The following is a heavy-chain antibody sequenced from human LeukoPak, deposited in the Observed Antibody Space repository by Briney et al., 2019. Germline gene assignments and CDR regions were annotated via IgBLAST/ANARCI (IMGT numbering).Heavy chain of an antibody. V-gene: IGHV4-39*01. CDR1: GGSISTSSYY. D-gene: IGHD1-26*01. CDR2: IYYSGST. CDR3: ARLGQRGTFGGPDY. J-gene: IGHJ4*02. Sequence: SETLSLTCTVSGGSISTSSYYWGWIRQPPGKGLEWIGSIYYSGSTYYNPSLKRRVTIFVDTSKNQFSLNLSSVTAADKAVYYCARLGQRGTFGGPDYWGQGTLVTVSS.